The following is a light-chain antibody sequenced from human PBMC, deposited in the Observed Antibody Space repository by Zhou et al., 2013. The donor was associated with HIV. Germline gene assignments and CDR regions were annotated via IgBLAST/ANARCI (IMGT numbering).Light chain of an antibody. V-gene: IGKV3-15*01. CDR3: QQYNDWPYT. Sequence: ENVLTQSPGTLSLSPGEGATLSCRASQTFSSNNLAWYQQKPGQAPRLLIYGASSRATDIPARFSGSGSGTEFTLTISSVQSEDSAVYYCQQYNDWPYTFGQGTKLEIK. J-gene: IGKJ2*01. CDR1: QTFSSN. CDR2: GAS.